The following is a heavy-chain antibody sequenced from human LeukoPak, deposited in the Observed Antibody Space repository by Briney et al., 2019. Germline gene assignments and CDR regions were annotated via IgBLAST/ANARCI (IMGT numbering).Heavy chain of an antibody. CDR3: ASRHYGYSSTLEGDY. Sequence: SETLSLTCAVYDGSFSGYYWSWIRQPPGKGLEWIGEINHSGSTNYNLSLKSRVTISVDTSKNQFSLKLSSVTAADTAVYYCASRHYGYSSTLEGDYWGQGTLVTVSS. D-gene: IGHD6-13*01. CDR1: DGSFSGYY. J-gene: IGHJ4*02. CDR2: INHSGST. V-gene: IGHV4-34*01.